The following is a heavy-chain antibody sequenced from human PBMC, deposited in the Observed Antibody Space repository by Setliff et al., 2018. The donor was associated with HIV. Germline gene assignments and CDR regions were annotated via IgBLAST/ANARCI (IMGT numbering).Heavy chain of an antibody. V-gene: IGHV4-59*11. Sequence: SETLSLTCSVSGGSIDGHRWSWIRQSPGKGLEWIGHIHSSGGTNYNTSLKSRLTMLVDTSKNQISLKLKSVTAADTAVYYCARLGEFWSQGSLVTVSS. CDR1: GGSIDGHR. CDR3: ARLGEF. D-gene: IGHD3-16*01. CDR2: IHSSGGT. J-gene: IGHJ4*02.